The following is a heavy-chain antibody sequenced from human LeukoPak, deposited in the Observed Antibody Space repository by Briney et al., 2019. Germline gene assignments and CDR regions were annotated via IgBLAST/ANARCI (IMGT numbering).Heavy chain of an antibody. CDR1: GGTFSSYA. CDR3: ASGYCSTSSCYKVY. J-gene: IGHJ4*02. Sequence: SVKVSCKASGGTFSSYAISWVRQAPGRGLEWMGGIIPIFGTPNYAQKFQGRVTITADKSTSTVYMELSSLRSDDTAMYFCASGYCSTSSCYKVYWGQGTLVTVSS. CDR2: IIPIFGTP. D-gene: IGHD2-2*02. V-gene: IGHV1-69*06.